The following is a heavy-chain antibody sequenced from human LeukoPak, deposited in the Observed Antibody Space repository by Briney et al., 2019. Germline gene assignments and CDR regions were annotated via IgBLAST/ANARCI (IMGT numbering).Heavy chain of an antibody. CDR1: GGSFSGYY. Sequence: PSETLSLTCAVYGGSFSGYYWSWIRQPPGKGLEWLGEINHSGSTNYNPSLKSRVTISVDTSKNQFSLKLSSVTAADTAVYYCARGKDSSSWYSYLKNWFDPWGQGTLVTVSS. D-gene: IGHD6-13*01. V-gene: IGHV4-34*01. CDR3: ARGKDSSSWYSYLKNWFDP. CDR2: INHSGST. J-gene: IGHJ5*02.